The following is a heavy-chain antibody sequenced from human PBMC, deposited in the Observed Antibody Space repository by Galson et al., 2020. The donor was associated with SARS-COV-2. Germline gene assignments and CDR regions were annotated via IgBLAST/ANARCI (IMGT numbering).Heavy chain of an antibody. V-gene: IGHV3-33*08. CDR1: GFTFSSYA. CDR2: IWYDGSNK. CDR3: AREGQWPNTYFDY. J-gene: IGHJ4*02. Sequence: GESLKISCAASGFTFSSYAMHWVRQAPGKGLEWVAVIWYDGSNKYYADSVKGRFTISRDNSKNTLYLQMNSLRAEDTAVYYCAREGQWPNTYFDYWGQGTLVTVSS. D-gene: IGHD6-19*01.